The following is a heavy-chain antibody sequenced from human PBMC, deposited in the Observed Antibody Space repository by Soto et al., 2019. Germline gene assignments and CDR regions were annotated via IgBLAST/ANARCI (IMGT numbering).Heavy chain of an antibody. J-gene: IGHJ4*02. D-gene: IGHD4-17*01. CDR2: ISYDGSNK. CDR1: GFTFSNYG. CDR3: ANAYGDYVPFDY. V-gene: IGHV3-30*18. Sequence: QVQLVESGGGVVQPGRSLRLSCAASGFTFSNYGMHWVRQAPGKGLEWVAVISYDGSNKYYAESVKGRFTISRDNSENTMYLQMNSLRAEDTAVYYCANAYGDYVPFDYWGQGTLVTVSS.